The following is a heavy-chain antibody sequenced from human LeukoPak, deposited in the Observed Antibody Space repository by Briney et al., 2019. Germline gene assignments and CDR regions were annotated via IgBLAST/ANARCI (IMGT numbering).Heavy chain of an antibody. J-gene: IGHJ3*02. CDR1: GYTFTSYG. D-gene: IGHD6-6*01. CDR3: ARAEYSSSFDAFDI. Sequence: GASVKVSCKASGYTFTSYGISWVRQAPGQGLEWMGWISAYNGNTNYAQKLQGRVTMTTDTSTSTAYMELRSLRSDDTAVYYCARAEYSSSFDAFDIWGQGTMVTVSS. V-gene: IGHV1-18*01. CDR2: ISAYNGNT.